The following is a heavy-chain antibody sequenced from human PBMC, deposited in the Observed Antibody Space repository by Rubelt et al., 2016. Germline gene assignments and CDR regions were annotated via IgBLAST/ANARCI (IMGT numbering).Heavy chain of an antibody. J-gene: IGHJ4*02. V-gene: IGHV3-66*01. Sequence: LQLRESGPGLVKPSETLSLTCTVSGGSISSSSYYWNWIRQPPGKGLEWVSIIYSGGATYYADSVKGRLTNSRDNSENTLNLQMNNLGAEETAVYYCARSTGWYPDYWGQGTLVTVSS. D-gene: IGHD6-19*01. CDR1: GGSISSSSYY. CDR3: ARSTGWYPDY. CDR2: IYSGGAT.